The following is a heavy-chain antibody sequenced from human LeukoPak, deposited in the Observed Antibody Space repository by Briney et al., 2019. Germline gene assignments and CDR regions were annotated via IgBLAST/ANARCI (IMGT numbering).Heavy chain of an antibody. V-gene: IGHV1-3*01. CDR1: GYTFTSYA. CDR2: INAGNGNT. CDR3: ARASHIPPYDSSGPFDY. J-gene: IGHJ4*02. Sequence: ASVKVSCKASGYTFTSYAMHWVRQAPGQRLEWMGWINAGNGNTKYSQKFQGRVTITRDTSASTAYMELSSLRSEDTAVYYCARASHIPPYDSSGPFDYWGQGTLVTVSS. D-gene: IGHD3-22*01.